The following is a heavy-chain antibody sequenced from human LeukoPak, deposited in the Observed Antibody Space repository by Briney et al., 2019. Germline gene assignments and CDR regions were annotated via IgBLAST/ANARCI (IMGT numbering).Heavy chain of an antibody. CDR2: ISSSSSYI. CDR3: ARAVPGPAPASYRFDY. D-gene: IGHD3-16*02. CDR1: GFTLSSYS. Sequence: PGGALRLSCAASGFTLSSYSMNWVRPAPGKGLEWVSSISSSSSYIYYADSVKGRFTISRDNAKNSLYLQMNSLRAEDTAVYYCARAVPGPAPASYRFDYWGQGTLVTVSS. J-gene: IGHJ4*02. V-gene: IGHV3-21*04.